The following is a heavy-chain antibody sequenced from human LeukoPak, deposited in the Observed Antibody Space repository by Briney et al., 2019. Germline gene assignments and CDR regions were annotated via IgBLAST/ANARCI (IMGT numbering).Heavy chain of an antibody. CDR3: ARGGLTVGFDY. D-gene: IGHD4-23*01. CDR2: INRDGSQI. CDR1: GFTLSTSW. V-gene: IGHV3-7*01. Sequence: HPGGSLRLSCAASGFTLSTSWMTWVRQAPGKGLEWVTNINRDGSQIDYMDSVKGRFTISRDSANNALYLQMNSLRAEDTAVYYCARGGLTVGFDYWGQGTLVTVSS. J-gene: IGHJ4*02.